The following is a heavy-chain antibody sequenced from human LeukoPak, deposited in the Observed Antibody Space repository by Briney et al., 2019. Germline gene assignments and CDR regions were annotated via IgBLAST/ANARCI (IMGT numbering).Heavy chain of an antibody. J-gene: IGHJ4*02. CDR2: ISGSSSTI. CDR3: VRDSYSSCWPLDY. V-gene: IGHV3-48*01. D-gene: IGHD6-19*01. Sequence: GGSLTLSCPASGFTFSSESMNWLRQAPGKGLEWVSYISGSSSTIYYADSARGRFSISRHNAKNSVYLQINSLRADDTAVYYCVRDSYSSCWPLDYWGQGTLVTVSS. CDR1: GFTFSSES.